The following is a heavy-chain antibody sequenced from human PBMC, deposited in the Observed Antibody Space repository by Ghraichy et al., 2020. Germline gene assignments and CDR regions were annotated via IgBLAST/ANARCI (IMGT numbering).Heavy chain of an antibody. J-gene: IGHJ6*03. Sequence: SETLSLTCAVYGGSFSGYYWSWIRQPPGKGLEWIGEINHSGSTNYNPSLKSRVTISVDTSKNQFSLKLSSVTAADTAVYYCARVAGAYGSGYYYYYYYMDVWGKGTTVTVS. CDR3: ARVAGAYGSGYYYYYYYMDV. CDR1: GGSFSGYY. CDR2: INHSGST. D-gene: IGHD3-10*01. V-gene: IGHV4-34*01.